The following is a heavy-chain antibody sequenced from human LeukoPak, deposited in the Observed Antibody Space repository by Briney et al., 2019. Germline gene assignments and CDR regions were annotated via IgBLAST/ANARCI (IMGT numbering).Heavy chain of an antibody. Sequence: GQSLKISCKGSGYGFTSYWIGWVRQMPGKGLEWMGIIYPGDSDTKYSPSFQGQVTISADKSINTAYLHWSSLKASDTAMYYCARHPARRLGHCSGGSCPVDYWGQGTLVTVSS. CDR1: GYGFTSYW. CDR2: IYPGDSDT. J-gene: IGHJ4*02. D-gene: IGHD2-15*01. CDR3: ARHPARRLGHCSGGSCPVDY. V-gene: IGHV5-51*01.